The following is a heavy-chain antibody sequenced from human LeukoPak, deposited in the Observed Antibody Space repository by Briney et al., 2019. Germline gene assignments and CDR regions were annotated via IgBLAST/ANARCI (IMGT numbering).Heavy chain of an antibody. V-gene: IGHV3-30*02. J-gene: IGHJ4*02. CDR2: IRYDGSNK. Sequence: GGSLRLSCAASGFTFSSYGMHWVRQAPGKGLEWVAFIRYDGSNKYYADSVKGRFTISRDNSKKTLYLQMNSLRAEDTAVYYCAKVRAMDYGYDYWGQGTLVTVSS. D-gene: IGHD4-17*01. CDR3: AKVRAMDYGYDY. CDR1: GFTFSSYG.